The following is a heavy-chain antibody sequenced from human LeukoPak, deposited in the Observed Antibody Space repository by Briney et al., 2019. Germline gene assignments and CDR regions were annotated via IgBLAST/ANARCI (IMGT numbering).Heavy chain of an antibody. V-gene: IGHV1-69*05. J-gene: IGHJ4*02. CDR2: IIPIFGTA. Sequence: GASVKVSCKASGYTFTSYGISWVRQAPGQGLEWMGGIIPIFGTANYAQKFQGRVTITTDESTSTAYMELSSLRSEDTAVYYCASAYYYDSSGWHFDYWGQGTLVTVSS. D-gene: IGHD3-22*01. CDR3: ASAYYYDSSGWHFDY. CDR1: GYTFTSYG.